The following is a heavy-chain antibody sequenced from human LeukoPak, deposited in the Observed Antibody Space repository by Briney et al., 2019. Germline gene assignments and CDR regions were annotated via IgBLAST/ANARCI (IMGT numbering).Heavy chain of an antibody. CDR3: ARVIESGNCFDY. J-gene: IGHJ4*02. Sequence: SETLSLTCTVSGGSISSYYWSWIRQPPGKGLEWIGYIYYSGSTNYNPSLKSRVTISADTSKNQFSLKLSSVTAADTAVYYCARVIESGNCFDYWGQGTLVTVSS. CDR2: IYYSGST. D-gene: IGHD2/OR15-2a*01. V-gene: IGHV4-59*08. CDR1: GGSISSYY.